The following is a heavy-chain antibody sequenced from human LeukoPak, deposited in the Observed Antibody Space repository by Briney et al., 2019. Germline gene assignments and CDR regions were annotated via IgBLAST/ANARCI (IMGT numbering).Heavy chain of an antibody. CDR2: IIPSFGTA. J-gene: IGHJ4*02. CDR1: GGTLRSYA. CDR3: ARGETRSFMTRYYFDY. D-gene: IGHD3-16*02. V-gene: IGHV1-69*13. Sequence: GASVKVSCKASGGTLRSYAISWVRQAPGQGLEWMGVIIPSFGTATYAPKFQGRLTITADDSTSTAYMELSSLRSDDTAVYYCARGETRSFMTRYYFDYWGQGTLVTVSS.